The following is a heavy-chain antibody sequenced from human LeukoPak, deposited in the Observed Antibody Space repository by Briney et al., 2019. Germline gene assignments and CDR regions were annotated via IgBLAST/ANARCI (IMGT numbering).Heavy chain of an antibody. D-gene: IGHD3-16*01. J-gene: IGHJ4*02. V-gene: IGHV1-3*04. CDR1: GYRFSNYP. CDR3: ARDLVSIIFTYGGASGCGY. CDR2: INTDSGNT. Sequence: GASLKVSCKASGYRFSNYPIHWVRQAPGQGLEWMGWINTDSGNTKSSQQFQGRVTITRDTSASTAYMELSSLRSEDTAVYYCARDLVSIIFTYGGASGCGYWGQGTLVAVSS.